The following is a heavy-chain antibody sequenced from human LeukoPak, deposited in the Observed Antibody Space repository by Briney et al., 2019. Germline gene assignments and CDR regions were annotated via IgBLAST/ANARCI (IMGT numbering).Heavy chain of an antibody. D-gene: IGHD1-26*01. CDR3: VRESTVGPIQTDALDI. CDR1: GFTFSSYA. J-gene: IGHJ3*02. Sequence: GGSLRLSCAASGFTFSSYAMSWVRQAPGKGLEWVSAISGSGGSTYYADSVKGRFTISRDNAKNTLYLQMNSLGAEDTAVYYCVRESTVGPIQTDALDIWGQGTMVTVSS. V-gene: IGHV3-23*01. CDR2: ISGSGGST.